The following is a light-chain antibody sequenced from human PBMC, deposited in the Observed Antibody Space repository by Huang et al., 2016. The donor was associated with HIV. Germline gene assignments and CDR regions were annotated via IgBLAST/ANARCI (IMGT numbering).Light chain of an antibody. CDR2: AAS. CDR3: QQSYSTPRDT. Sequence: DIQMTQSPSSLSASVGDRVTITCRASQSISSYLNWYQQKPGKAPQLLIYAASSLQSGVPSRFRGSGSGTDFTLTISSLQPEDFATYYCQQSYSTPRDTFGQGTRLEIK. V-gene: IGKV1-39*01. CDR1: QSISSY. J-gene: IGKJ5*01.